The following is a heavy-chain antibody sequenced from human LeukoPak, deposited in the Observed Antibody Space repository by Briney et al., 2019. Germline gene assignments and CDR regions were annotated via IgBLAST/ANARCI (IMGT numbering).Heavy chain of an antibody. CDR1: GYTFTGYY. D-gene: IGHD2-8*01. J-gene: IGHJ4*02. CDR3: AREARVYCTNGVCSKKLINYFDY. CDR2: INPNSGGT. Sequence: GASVKVSCKASGYTFTGYYMHWVRQAPGQGLEWMGRINPNSGGTNYAQKFQGRVTMTRDTSISTAYMELSRPRSDDTAVYYCAREARVYCTNGVCSKKLINYFDYWGQGTLVTVSS. V-gene: IGHV1-2*06.